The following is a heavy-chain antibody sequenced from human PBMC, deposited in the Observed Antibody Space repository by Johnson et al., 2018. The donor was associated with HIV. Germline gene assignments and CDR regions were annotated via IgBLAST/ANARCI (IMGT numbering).Heavy chain of an antibody. CDR1: GFTFDDYA. V-gene: IGHV3-9*01. CDR2: ISWNSGSI. Sequence: VQLVESGGGLVQPGRSLRLSCAASGFTFDDYAMHWVRQAPGKGLEWVSGISWNSGSIGFADSVKGRFTISRDNSKNTLYLQMNRLRAEDTAVYYCARDGGYSYGDAFDIWGQGTMVTVSS. CDR3: ARDGGYSYGDAFDI. J-gene: IGHJ3*02. D-gene: IGHD5-18*01.